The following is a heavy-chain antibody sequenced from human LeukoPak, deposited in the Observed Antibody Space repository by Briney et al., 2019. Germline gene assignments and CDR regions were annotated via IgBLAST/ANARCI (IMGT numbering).Heavy chain of an antibody. CDR3: ARVRGYSGYENFDY. CDR1: GFTVSSNY. Sequence: GGSLRLSCAASGFTVSSNYMSWVRQAPGKGLEWVSVIYSGGSTYYADSVKGRFTISRDNSKNTLYLQMNSLRAEDTAVYYCARVRGYSGYENFDYWGQGTLVTVSS. D-gene: IGHD5-12*01. CDR2: IYSGGST. V-gene: IGHV3-53*01. J-gene: IGHJ4*02.